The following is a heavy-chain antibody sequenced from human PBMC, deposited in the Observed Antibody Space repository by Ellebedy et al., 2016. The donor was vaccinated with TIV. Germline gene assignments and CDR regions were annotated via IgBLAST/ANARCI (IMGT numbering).Heavy chain of an antibody. V-gene: IGHV1-2*02. CDR3: ATLPYISRSSAY. J-gene: IGHJ4*02. CDR2: IYPNSGGT. Sequence: ASVKVSCKASGYTFTGYYIHWVRQAPGQGLEWMGWIYPNSGGTTYAQKFQGRVTMTSDTSTRTGYMELRSLRSDDTAVYYCATLPYISRSSAYWGQGTLVTVSS. D-gene: IGHD1-1*01. CDR1: GYTFTGYY.